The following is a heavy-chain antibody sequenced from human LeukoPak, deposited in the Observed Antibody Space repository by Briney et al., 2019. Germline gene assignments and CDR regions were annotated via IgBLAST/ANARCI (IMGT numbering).Heavy chain of an antibody. CDR2: INQDGSRI. CDR1: GXSFSNSW. V-gene: IGHV3-7*04. Sequence: SGGSLRLSCSASGXSFSNSWMTWVRQAPGKGLEWVANINQDGSRIHYVDSVKGRFTISRDNAKNSLYLQMNSLRAEDTAVYYCARDPPPDDTSGYLDYWGQGALVTVSS. D-gene: IGHD3-22*01. CDR3: ARDPPPDDTSGYLDY. J-gene: IGHJ4*02.